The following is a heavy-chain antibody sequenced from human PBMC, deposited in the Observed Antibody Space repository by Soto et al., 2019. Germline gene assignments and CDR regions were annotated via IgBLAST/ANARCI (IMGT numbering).Heavy chain of an antibody. CDR2: IIPILGIA. J-gene: IGHJ4*02. D-gene: IGHD1-26*01. CDR1: GGTFSSYT. CDR3: ARDSVVGDSYYFDY. V-gene: IGHV1-69*04. Sequence: SVKVSCKASGGTFSSYTISWVRQAPGQGLEWMGRIIPILGIANYAQKFQGRVTITADKSTSTAYMELSSLRSEDTAVYYCARDSVVGDSYYFDYWGQGTLVTVSS.